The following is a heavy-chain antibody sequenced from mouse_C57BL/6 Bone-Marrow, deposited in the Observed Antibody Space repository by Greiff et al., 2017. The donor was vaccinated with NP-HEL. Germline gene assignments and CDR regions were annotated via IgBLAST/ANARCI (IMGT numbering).Heavy chain of an antibody. D-gene: IGHD1-1*01. Sequence: VQLQQPGAELVKPGASVKLSCKASGYTFTSYWMHWVKQRPGQGLEWIGMIHPNSGSTNYNEKFKSKATLTVDKSSSTAYMQLSSLTSEDSAVYYCARDGSSFPYCYFDVGGTGTTVTVSS. V-gene: IGHV1-64*01. CDR3: ARDGSSFPYCYFDV. J-gene: IGHJ1*03. CDR1: GYTFTSYW. CDR2: IHPNSGST.